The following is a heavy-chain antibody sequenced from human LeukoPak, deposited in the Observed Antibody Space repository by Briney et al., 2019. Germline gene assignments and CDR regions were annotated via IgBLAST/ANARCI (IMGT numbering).Heavy chain of an antibody. D-gene: IGHD3-9*01. CDR3: ARRGDILTDYAFDY. V-gene: IGHV4-39*01. CDR2: IYYSGTT. Sequence: SETLSLTCSVSGGSISSDRHNWDWIRQSPGKGLEWIGNIYYSGTTSHNPSLKSRITISVDTSKNQFSLRLTSVTAADTAVYYCARRGDILTDYAFDYWGQGTLVTVSS. CDR1: GGSISSDRHN. J-gene: IGHJ4*02.